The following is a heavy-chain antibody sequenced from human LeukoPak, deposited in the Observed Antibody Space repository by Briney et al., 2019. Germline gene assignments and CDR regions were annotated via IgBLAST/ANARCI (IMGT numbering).Heavy chain of an antibody. Sequence: GGSLRLPCAASGFTFSGSAMHWVRQASGKGLEWVGRIRSKANSYATAYAASVKGRFTISRDDSKNTAYLQMNSLKTEDTAVYYCVAAAVEYWGQGTLVTVSS. CDR2: IRSKANSYAT. D-gene: IGHD6-13*01. J-gene: IGHJ4*02. CDR1: GFTFSGSA. CDR3: VAAAVEY. V-gene: IGHV3-73*01.